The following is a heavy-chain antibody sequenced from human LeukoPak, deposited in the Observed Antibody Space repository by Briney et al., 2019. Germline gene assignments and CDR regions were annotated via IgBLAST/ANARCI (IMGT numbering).Heavy chain of an antibody. D-gene: IGHD1-14*01. CDR3: ARLVSGNYFDY. CDR2: ISYDGSNK. J-gene: IGHJ4*02. V-gene: IGHV3-30*14. CDR1: GFTFSSYA. Sequence: GGSLRLSYAASGFTFSSYAMHWVCQAPGKGLEWVAVISYDGSNKYYADSVKGRFTISRDNSKNTLYLQMNSLRAEDTAVYYCARLVSGNYFDYWGQGTLVTVSS.